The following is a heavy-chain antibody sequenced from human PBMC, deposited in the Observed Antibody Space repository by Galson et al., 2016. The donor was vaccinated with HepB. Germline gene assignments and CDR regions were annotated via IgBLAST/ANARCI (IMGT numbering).Heavy chain of an antibody. CDR2: ISNTGDIK. J-gene: IGHJ1*01. CDR3: ARDLRGGTHGSPDAKYFQH. D-gene: IGHD1-26*01. Sequence: SLRLSCAASGFTFSDYYMSWIRQAPGKGLEWLSYISNTGDIKFYADSVKGRFTISRDNAKNSLYLQIDSLRAEDTAVFYCARDLRGGTHGSPDAKYFQHWGQGTLVTVSS. V-gene: IGHV3-11*01. CDR1: GFTFSDYY.